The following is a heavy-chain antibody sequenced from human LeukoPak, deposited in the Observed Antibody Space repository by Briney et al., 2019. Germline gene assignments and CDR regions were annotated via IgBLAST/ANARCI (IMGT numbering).Heavy chain of an antibody. V-gene: IGHV4-59*08. D-gene: IGHD3-22*01. CDR1: GGSISSYY. CDR3: ARHTDEVDYYDSSSYYRT. Sequence: PSETLSLTCTVSGGSISSYYWSWIRQPPGKGLEWIGYIYYSGSTNYNPSLKSRVTISVDTSKNQFSLKLSSVTAADTAVYYCARHTDEVDYYDSSSYYRTWGQGTLVTVSS. J-gene: IGHJ5*02. CDR2: IYYSGST.